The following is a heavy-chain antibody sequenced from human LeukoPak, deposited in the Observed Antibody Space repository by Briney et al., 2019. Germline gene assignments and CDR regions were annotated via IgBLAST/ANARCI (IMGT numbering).Heavy chain of an antibody. J-gene: IGHJ4*02. D-gene: IGHD3-10*01. CDR1: GFTFSYA. Sequence: PGGSLRLSCAASGFTFSYAMSWVRQAPGKGLEWVSTISGSGGSTYYADSVKGRFIISRDNSKNTLYLQMNSLRAEDTAVYYCAKGKSITMVRGVIPNWGQGTLVTVSS. CDR2: ISGSGGST. V-gene: IGHV3-23*01. CDR3: AKGKSITMVRGVIPN.